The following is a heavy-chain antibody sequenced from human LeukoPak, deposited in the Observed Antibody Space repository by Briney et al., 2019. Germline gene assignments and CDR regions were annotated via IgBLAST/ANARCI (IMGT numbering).Heavy chain of an antibody. D-gene: IGHD3-3*01. CDR1: GFTFSSYA. J-gene: IGHJ5*02. CDR3: ARGDDFWSGYSPANWFDP. Sequence: GRSLGLSCAASGFTFSSYAMHWVRRAPGKGLEWVAVISYDGSNKYYADSVKGRFTISRDNSKNTLYLQMNSLRAEDTAVYYCARGDDFWSGYSPANWFDPWGQGTLVTVSS. V-gene: IGHV3-30-3*01. CDR2: ISYDGSNK.